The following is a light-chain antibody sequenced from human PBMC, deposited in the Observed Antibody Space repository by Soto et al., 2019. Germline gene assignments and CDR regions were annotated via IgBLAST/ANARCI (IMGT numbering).Light chain of an antibody. CDR1: SSNIGNNY. CDR3: GTWDNSLSTWV. V-gene: IGLV1-51*01. Sequence: QSVLTQPPSVSAAAGQTVTISCSGSSSNIGNNYVSWYQQLPGTAPKLLIYDNDKRPSGIPDRFSGSKSGTSATLGITGLQTGDEADYYCGTWDNSLSTWVFGGGTKLTVL. CDR2: DND. J-gene: IGLJ3*02.